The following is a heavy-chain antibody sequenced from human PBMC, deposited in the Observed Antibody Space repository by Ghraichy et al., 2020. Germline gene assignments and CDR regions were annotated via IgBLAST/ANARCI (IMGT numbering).Heavy chain of an antibody. Sequence: GGSLRLSCAASGFTFSTYTMTWVRQAPGKGLEWVSSIGGRGNTTAYAASVEGRFTISRDNSRNTVFLQMSSLRVDDTAVYFCAKGMEVTGNYFGDWGQGTLVTVSS. J-gene: IGHJ4*02. CDR3: AKGMEVTGNYFGD. CDR2: IGGRGNTT. V-gene: IGHV3-23*01. D-gene: IGHD1-1*01. CDR1: GFTFSTYT.